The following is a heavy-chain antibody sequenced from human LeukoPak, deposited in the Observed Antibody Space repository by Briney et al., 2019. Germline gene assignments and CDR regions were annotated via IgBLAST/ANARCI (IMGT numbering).Heavy chain of an antibody. CDR2: IIPILGIA. V-gene: IGHV1-69*04. D-gene: IGHD2-15*01. J-gene: IGHJ3*02. CDR3: ARLVVAATEDAFDT. CDR1: GGTFSSYA. Sequence: GASVKVSCTASGGTFSSYAISWVRQAPGQGLEWMGRIIPILGIANYAQKFQGRVTITADKSTSTAYMELSSLRSEDTAVYYCARLVVAATEDAFDTWGQGTMVTVSS.